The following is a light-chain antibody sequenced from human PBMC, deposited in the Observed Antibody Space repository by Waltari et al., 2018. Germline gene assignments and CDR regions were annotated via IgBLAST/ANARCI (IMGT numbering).Light chain of an antibody. Sequence: AIRITQSPSSLSASTGDRVTITCRASQTISSYLAWYQQKPGKVPKLLIYGASTLESGVPSRFSGSQSGTDFTLTISCLQSEDFAVYYCQQYNTYPLTFGGGTKVEI. J-gene: IGKJ4*01. CDR3: QQYNTYPLT. CDR2: GAS. CDR1: QTISSY. V-gene: IGKV1-8*01.